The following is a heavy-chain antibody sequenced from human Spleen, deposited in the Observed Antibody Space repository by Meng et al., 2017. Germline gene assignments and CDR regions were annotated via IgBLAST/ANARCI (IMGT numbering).Heavy chain of an antibody. J-gene: IGHJ4*02. CDR1: GFTFRHYA. V-gene: IGHV3-9*01. Sequence: SLKISCAASGFTFRHYAMHWVRQPPGEGLEWVSSISWNSGSIRYADSVKGRFTISRDNAENSLYLQMNSLRTEDTALYYCARDPFDYGSSYYFDFWGQGTLVTGSS. CDR2: ISWNSGSI. D-gene: IGHD6-6*01. CDR3: ARDPFDYGSSYYFDF.